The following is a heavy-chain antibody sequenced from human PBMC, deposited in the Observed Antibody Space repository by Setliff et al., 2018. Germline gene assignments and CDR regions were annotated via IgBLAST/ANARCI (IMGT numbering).Heavy chain of an antibody. Sequence: PGGSLRLSCAASGVTVSAYDMSWVRQAPGKGLEWVSSIHSDGITTYYADSVKGRFTLSRDNSRNTLSLQMNSLRAEDTASYYCARDPNGDYVGAFDPWGQGIVVTVSS. D-gene: IGHD4-17*01. V-gene: IGHV3-23*01. J-gene: IGHJ5*02. CDR3: ARDPNGDYVGAFDP. CDR1: GVTVSAYD. CDR2: IHSDGITT.